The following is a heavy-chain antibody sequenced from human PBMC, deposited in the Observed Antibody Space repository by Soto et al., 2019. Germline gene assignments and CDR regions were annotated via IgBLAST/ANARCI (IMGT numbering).Heavy chain of an antibody. Sequence: SVTVPCTALGYAFTFYYIHWVRHAPGQGLEWMGIINPSGGSTSYAQKFQGRVTMTRDTSTSTVYMELSSLRSEDTAVYYCAGRGTTATTHHYYYYYGMDVWGQGTTVTVSS. CDR1: GYAFTFYY. CDR3: AGRGTTATTHHYYYYYGMDV. J-gene: IGHJ6*02. CDR2: INPSGGST. D-gene: IGHD4-4*01. V-gene: IGHV1-46*01.